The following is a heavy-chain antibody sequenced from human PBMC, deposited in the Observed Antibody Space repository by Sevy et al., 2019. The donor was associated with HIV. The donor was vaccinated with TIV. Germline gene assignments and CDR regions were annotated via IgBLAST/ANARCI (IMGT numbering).Heavy chain of an antibody. J-gene: IGHJ6*02. Sequence: GGSLRLSCAASGFTFSSYWMSWVRQAPGKGLEWVANIKQDGSEKYYVDSVKGRFTISRDNAKNSLYLQMNSLRAEDTAVYYCARDIVILNDCWSGDLRCCMDVWGQGTTVTVSS. CDR3: ARDIVILNDCWSGDLRCCMDV. D-gene: IGHD3-3*01. CDR2: IKQDGSEK. CDR1: GFTFSSYW. V-gene: IGHV3-7*01.